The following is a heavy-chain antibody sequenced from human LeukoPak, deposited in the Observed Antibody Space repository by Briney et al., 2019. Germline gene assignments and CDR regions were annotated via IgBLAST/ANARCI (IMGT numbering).Heavy chain of an antibody. D-gene: IGHD1-7*01. V-gene: IGHV3-15*01. Sequence: GGSLRLSCAASGFTFSNAWMSWVRQAPGKGLEWVGRIKSKTDGGTTDYAAPVKGRFTISRDDSKNTLYLQMNSLKTEDTAVYYCTTDLGTGGWNYVFEFDYWGQGTLVTVSS. CDR2: IKSKTDGGTT. CDR1: GFTFSNAW. CDR3: TTDLGTGGWNYVFEFDY. J-gene: IGHJ4*02.